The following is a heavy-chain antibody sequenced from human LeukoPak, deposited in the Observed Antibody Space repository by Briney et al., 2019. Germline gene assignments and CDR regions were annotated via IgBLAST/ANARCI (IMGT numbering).Heavy chain of an antibody. V-gene: IGHV1-18*01. CDR2: INAYNGDT. J-gene: IGHJ6*03. Sequence: ASVTVSFKASGYTFTNYGVSWVRQAPGQGLEWMGWINAYNGDTHYAQNLQGRLTMTTDTSTSMAFMELRSLRPDDTAVYFCARWGLVAPGTYYYYYMDVWGRGTTVTVSS. CDR3: ARWGLVAPGTYYYYYMDV. D-gene: IGHD2-2*01. CDR1: GYTFTNYG.